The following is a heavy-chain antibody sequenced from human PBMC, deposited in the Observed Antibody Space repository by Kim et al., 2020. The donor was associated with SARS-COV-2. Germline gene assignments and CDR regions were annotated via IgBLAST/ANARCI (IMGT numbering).Heavy chain of an antibody. CDR3: ARAVAQAYYYDSSGYYWFDP. Sequence: SVKVSCKASGGTFSSYAISWVRQAPGQGLEWMGGIIPIFGTANYAQKFQGRVTITADESTSTAYMELSSLRSEDTAVYYCARAVAQAYYYDSSGYYWFDPCGQGPLVPVSS. CDR2: IIPIFGTA. D-gene: IGHD3-22*01. J-gene: IGHJ5*02. V-gene: IGHV1-69*13. CDR1: GGTFSSYA.